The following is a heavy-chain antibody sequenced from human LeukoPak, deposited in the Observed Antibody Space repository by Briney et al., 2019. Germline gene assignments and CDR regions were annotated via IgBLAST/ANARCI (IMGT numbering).Heavy chain of an antibody. D-gene: IGHD3-10*01. Sequence: GESLKISCQASGYIFTNYWIGWVRQMPGKGLESMGIIYPVDSDTTYSPSFQGQVTISADKSINTVYLQWSSLKASDTAMYYCARQSRDGSKTRGYYFDYWGQGTLVTVSS. J-gene: IGHJ4*02. CDR2: IYPVDSDT. CDR3: ARQSRDGSKTRGYYFDY. V-gene: IGHV5-51*01. CDR1: GYIFTNYW.